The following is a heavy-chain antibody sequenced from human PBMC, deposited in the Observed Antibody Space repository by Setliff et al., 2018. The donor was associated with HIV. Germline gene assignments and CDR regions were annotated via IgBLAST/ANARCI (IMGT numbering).Heavy chain of an antibody. CDR2: ISSSGTTI. V-gene: IGHV3-48*03. J-gene: IGHJ5*02. CDR3: ANLWEMGA. D-gene: IGHD1-26*01. CDR1: GFSFSSYE. Sequence: GGSLRLSCAASGFSFSSYEMNWVRQAPGKGLEWVAYISSSGTTIYYADSVKGRFTISRDNAKNLLYLEMSSLRAEDTALYLCANLWEMGAWGQGTLVTVSS.